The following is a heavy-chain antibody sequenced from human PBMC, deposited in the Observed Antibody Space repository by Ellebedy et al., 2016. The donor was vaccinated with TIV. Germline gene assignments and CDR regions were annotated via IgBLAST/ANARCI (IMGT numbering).Heavy chain of an antibody. Sequence: ASVKVSXXASGYTFTSYDINWVRQATGQGLEWMGWMNPNSGNTGYAQKFQGRVTMTRNTSISTAYMELSSLRSEDMAVYYCARVPSGYDLGVDYWGQGTLVTVSS. J-gene: IGHJ4*02. D-gene: IGHD5-12*01. CDR2: MNPNSGNT. CDR1: GYTFTSYD. CDR3: ARVPSGYDLGVDY. V-gene: IGHV1-8*01.